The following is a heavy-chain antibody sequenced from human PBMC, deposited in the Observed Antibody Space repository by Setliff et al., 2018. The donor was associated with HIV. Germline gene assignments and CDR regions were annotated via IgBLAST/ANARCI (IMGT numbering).Heavy chain of an antibody. CDR3: ARHRDGGGSEPFDT. J-gene: IGHJ5*02. V-gene: IGHV4-4*07. D-gene: IGHD3-10*01. Sequence: PSETLSLTCTVSGGSINTYYWGWIRQPAGKGLEWIGRFYTSGSTNYNPSLKSRVTMSVDTSKNQFSLQLSSVTAADTAVYYCARHRDGGGSEPFDTWGQGILGTVSS. CDR2: FYTSGST. CDR1: GGSINTYY.